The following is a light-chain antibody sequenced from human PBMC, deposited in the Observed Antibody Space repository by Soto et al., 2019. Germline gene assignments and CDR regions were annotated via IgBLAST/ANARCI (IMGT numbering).Light chain of an antibody. J-gene: IGKJ5*01. Sequence: EIVLTQSPGTLSLSPGESAPLSSRASQSVSSSYLAWYQQKPGQSPRLLISGASSRATGIPDRFSGSGSGTDFTLTISRLEPEDFAIYYCQQYGNSPITVGQGTRLEIK. CDR2: GAS. CDR1: QSVSSSY. V-gene: IGKV3-20*01. CDR3: QQYGNSPIT.